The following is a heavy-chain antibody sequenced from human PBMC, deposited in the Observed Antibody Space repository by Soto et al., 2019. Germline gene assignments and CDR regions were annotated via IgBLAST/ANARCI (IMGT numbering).Heavy chain of an antibody. CDR3: ARLLPGIAVAGNYFDY. CDR2: IYYSGST. D-gene: IGHD6-19*01. CDR1: GGSISSYY. V-gene: IGHV4-59*08. Sequence: SETLSLTCTVSGGSISSYYWSWIRQPPGKGLEWIGYIYYSGSTNYNPSLKSRVTISVDTSKNQFSLKLSSVTAADTAVYYCARLLPGIAVAGNYFDYWGQGTLVTVSS. J-gene: IGHJ4*02.